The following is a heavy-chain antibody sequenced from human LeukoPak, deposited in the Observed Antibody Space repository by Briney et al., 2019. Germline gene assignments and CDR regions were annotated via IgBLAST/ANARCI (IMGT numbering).Heavy chain of an antibody. V-gene: IGHV3-7*03. J-gene: IGHJ4*02. Sequence: GGSLRLSCAAFGFTFGTYWMSWVRQAPGKGLEWVANIKQDGSEKDYVDSVKGRFTISRDNAKNSLYLQMNSLRVEDTAVYYCARDRARTGTTLLDYWGQGTLVIVSS. CDR2: IKQDGSEK. CDR1: GFTFGTYW. CDR3: ARDRARTGTTLLDY. D-gene: IGHD1-1*01.